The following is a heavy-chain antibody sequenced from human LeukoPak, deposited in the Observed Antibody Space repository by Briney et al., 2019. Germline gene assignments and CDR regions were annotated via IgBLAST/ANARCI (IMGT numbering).Heavy chain of an antibody. CDR3: AKGGAEAGTLYLEY. CDR1: GFTFSSYS. J-gene: IGHJ4*02. Sequence: GGSLRLSYAASGFTFSSYSVTWVRQAPGEGLEWVSALSGGGGNTYYADSVKGRFTISRDNSKNTLYLQMNSLRAEDTAIYYCAKGGAEAGTLYLEYWGQGTLVTVSS. V-gene: IGHV3-23*01. CDR2: LSGGGGNT. D-gene: IGHD6-13*01.